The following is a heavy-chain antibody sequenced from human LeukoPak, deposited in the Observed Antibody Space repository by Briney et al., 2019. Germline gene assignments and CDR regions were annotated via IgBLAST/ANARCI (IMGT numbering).Heavy chain of an antibody. J-gene: IGHJ4*02. D-gene: IGHD5-18*01. Sequence: PSETLSLTCTVSGGSISSGSYFWSWIRQPAGKGLEWIGRIYTGGSTNYNPSLKSRVTISVDTSKNQFSLKLSSVTAADTAVYYCARDLGIRGYSYGFDYWGQGTLVTVSS. V-gene: IGHV4-61*02. CDR3: ARDLGIRGYSYGFDY. CDR2: IYTGGST. CDR1: GGSISSGSYF.